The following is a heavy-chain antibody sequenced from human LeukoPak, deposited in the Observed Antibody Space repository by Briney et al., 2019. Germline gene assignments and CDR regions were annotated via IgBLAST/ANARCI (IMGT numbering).Heavy chain of an antibody. D-gene: IGHD3-16*01. V-gene: IGHV4-39*01. J-gene: IGHJ1*01. CDR1: GGPISSSGYY. CDR3: AGGYPGYFQH. Sequence: SETLTLTCTVSGGPISSSGYYWGRIRQAPGKGLGWIWCIYYSGSTYYNPSLKSRRPISVDTAKNQFALQVSCGAAADAAVYYCAGGYPGYFQHWGQGTLVTVSS. CDR2: IYYSGST.